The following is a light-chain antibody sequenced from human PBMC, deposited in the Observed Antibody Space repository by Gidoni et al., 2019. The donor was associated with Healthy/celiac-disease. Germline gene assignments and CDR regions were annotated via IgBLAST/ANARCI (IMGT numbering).Light chain of an antibody. Sequence: EIVLKQSPGTLSLSPGERATLSCRASQSVSSSYLAWYQQKPGQAPRLLIYGASRRATGIPDRFSGSGSGTDFTLTISRLEPEDFAVYYCQQYGSSSLTFXGXTKVEIK. CDR3: QQYGSSSLT. CDR1: QSVSSSY. CDR2: GAS. V-gene: IGKV3-20*01. J-gene: IGKJ4*01.